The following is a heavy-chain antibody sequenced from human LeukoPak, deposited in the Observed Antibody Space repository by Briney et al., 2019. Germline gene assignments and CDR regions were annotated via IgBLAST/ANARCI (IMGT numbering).Heavy chain of an antibody. CDR2: ISSSSNYI. CDR3: ARDGYCSGGSCFAADY. V-gene: IGHV3-21*01. J-gene: IGHJ4*02. Sequence: GGSLRLSCAASGFTFSSYNMNWVRQAPGKGLEWVSSISSSSNYIYYADSLKGRFTISRDNAKNSLYLQMNSLRAEDTAVYYCARDGYCSGGSCFAADYWGQGTLVTVSS. D-gene: IGHD2-15*01. CDR1: GFTFSSYN.